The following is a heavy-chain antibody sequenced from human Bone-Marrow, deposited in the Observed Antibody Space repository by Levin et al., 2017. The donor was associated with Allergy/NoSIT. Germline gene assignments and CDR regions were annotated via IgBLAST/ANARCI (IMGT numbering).Heavy chain of an antibody. D-gene: IGHD3-16*01. CDR3: AREWGSTYYFDY. J-gene: IGHJ4*02. CDR1: GFIFTNYH. CDR2: INTSDGDT. V-gene: IGHV1-46*01. Sequence: ASVKVSCKASGFIFTNYHIHWVRRAPGQGLEYIGIINTSDGDTRFAQRFQGRVTMTRDRSTSTVYMELSSLRSEDTAVYYCAREWGSTYYFDYWGQGTSVTVSS.